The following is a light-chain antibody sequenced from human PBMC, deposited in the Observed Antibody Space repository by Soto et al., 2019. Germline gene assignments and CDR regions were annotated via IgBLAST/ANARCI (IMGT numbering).Light chain of an antibody. CDR1: QSVSSR. Sequence: IVMTQSPCTLSLSPVERATLSCRASQSVSSRLAWYQQRPGQAPRLLFSDASNRATGIPARFSGSGSGTDFTLTISRLEPEDFAVYYCQQRSNWPTFGQGTRLEIK. V-gene: IGKV3-11*01. J-gene: IGKJ5*01. CDR2: DAS. CDR3: QQRSNWPT.